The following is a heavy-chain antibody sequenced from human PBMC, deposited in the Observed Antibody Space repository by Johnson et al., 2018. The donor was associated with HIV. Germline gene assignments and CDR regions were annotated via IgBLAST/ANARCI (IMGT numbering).Heavy chain of an antibody. J-gene: IGHJ3*02. CDR2: IYSGGST. CDR3: ARSGYCTTSSCTDDAFDI. V-gene: IGHV3-66*01. Sequence: VQLVESGGGLVQPGRSLRLSCTTSGFTFGEYAMSWFRQAPGKGLEWVSVIYSGGSTYYADSVKGRFTISRDNSKNTLYLQMNSLRAEDTAVYYCARSGYCTTSSCTDDAFDIWGQGTMVTVSS. CDR1: GFTFGEYA. D-gene: IGHD2-2*01.